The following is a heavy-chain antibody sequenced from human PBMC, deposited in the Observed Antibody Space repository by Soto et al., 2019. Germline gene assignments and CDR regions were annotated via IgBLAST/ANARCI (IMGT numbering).Heavy chain of an antibody. D-gene: IGHD3-10*01. Sequence: QITLNESGPTLVKPTQTLTLTCTFSGFSLSTSGVGVGWIRQPPGKALEWLALIYWDDDKRYSPSLKSRLTITKDTSKNQVVLTMTNMDPVDTATYYCATNYGSGSYSADNWFDPWGQGTLVTVSS. CDR2: IYWDDDK. CDR3: ATNYGSGSYSADNWFDP. V-gene: IGHV2-5*02. J-gene: IGHJ5*02. CDR1: GFSLSTSGVG.